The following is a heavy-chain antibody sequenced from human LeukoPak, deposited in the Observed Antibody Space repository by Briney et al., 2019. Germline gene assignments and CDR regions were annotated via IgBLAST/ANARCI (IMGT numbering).Heavy chain of an antibody. Sequence: PGGSLRLSCAASGSTFSSYAMSWVRQAPGKGLEWVSGISGSGGSTYYADSVKGRFTISRDNSKNTLYLQMNSLRAEDTAVYYCLYYYDSSGYTLDYWGQGTLVTVSS. D-gene: IGHD3-22*01. CDR1: GSTFSSYA. CDR3: LYYYDSSGYTLDY. J-gene: IGHJ4*02. CDR2: ISGSGGST. V-gene: IGHV3-23*01.